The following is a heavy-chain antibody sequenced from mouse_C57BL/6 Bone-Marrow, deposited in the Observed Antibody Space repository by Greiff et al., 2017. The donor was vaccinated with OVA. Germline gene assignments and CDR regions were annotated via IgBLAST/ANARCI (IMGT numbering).Heavy chain of an antibody. D-gene: IGHD4-1*01. J-gene: IGHJ3*01. CDR3: ARPGGDLYSNDVGANWDGFAD. CDR2: INPGSGGT. CDR1: GFAFTNYL. Sequence: VQLQQSGAELVRPGTSVKVSCKASGFAFTNYLIEWVKQRPGQGLEWIGVINPGSGGTNYNEKFKGKATLTADKSSSTAYMQLSSLTSEDSADDFCARPGGDLYSNDVGANWDGFADWGQGTLVTVSA. V-gene: IGHV1-54*01.